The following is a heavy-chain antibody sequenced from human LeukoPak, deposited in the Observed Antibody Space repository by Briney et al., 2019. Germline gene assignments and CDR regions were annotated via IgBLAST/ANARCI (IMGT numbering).Heavy chain of an antibody. D-gene: IGHD1-26*01. CDR3: ARGTDRSKTGY. CDR1: GGSFNDYY. J-gene: IGHJ4*02. V-gene: IGHV4-34*01. Sequence: SETLSLTCAVYGGSFNDYYCSWIRQPPGKGLEWIGEISQSEGTHYNPSLKSRVIMSVDTSKNQCCLKLSSVTAADTAVYYCARGTDRSKTGYWGQGTLVTVSS. CDR2: ISQSEGT.